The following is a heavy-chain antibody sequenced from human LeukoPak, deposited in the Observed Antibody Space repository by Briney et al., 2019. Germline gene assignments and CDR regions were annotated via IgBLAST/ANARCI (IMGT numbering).Heavy chain of an antibody. Sequence: GGSLRLSCAASGFTFDDYAMHWVRQAPGKGLEWVSGISWNSGSIGYADSVKGRFTISRDNAKNSLYLQMNSLRAEDTALYYGAKDIAEMAEVEWGHFDYWGQGTLVTVSS. CDR1: GFTFDDYA. CDR3: AKDIAEMAEVEWGHFDY. D-gene: IGHD5-24*01. V-gene: IGHV3-9*01. J-gene: IGHJ4*02. CDR2: ISWNSGSI.